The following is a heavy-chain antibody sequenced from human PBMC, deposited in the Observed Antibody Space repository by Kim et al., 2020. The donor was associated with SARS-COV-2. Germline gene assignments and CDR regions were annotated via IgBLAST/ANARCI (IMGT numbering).Heavy chain of an antibody. CDR3: ATGVPLLPLRY. Sequence: IYAQKFQGRVTMTEDTSTDTAYMELSSLRSEDTAVYYCATGVPLLPLRYWGQGTLVTVSS. V-gene: IGHV1-24*01. J-gene: IGHJ4*02. D-gene: IGHD3-3*01.